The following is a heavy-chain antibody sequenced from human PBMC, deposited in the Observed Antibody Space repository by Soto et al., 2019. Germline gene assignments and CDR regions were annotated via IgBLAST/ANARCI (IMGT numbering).Heavy chain of an antibody. CDR3: ARSHDYGDYGLFGP. CDR1: GYTFTSYG. Sequence: ASVKVSCKASGYTFTSYGISWVRQAPGQGLEWMGWISAYNGNTNYAQKLQGRVTMTTDTSTSTAYMELRSLRSDDTAVYYCARSHDYGDYGLFGPWGQGTLVTVSS. V-gene: IGHV1-18*01. J-gene: IGHJ5*02. CDR2: ISAYNGNT. D-gene: IGHD4-17*01.